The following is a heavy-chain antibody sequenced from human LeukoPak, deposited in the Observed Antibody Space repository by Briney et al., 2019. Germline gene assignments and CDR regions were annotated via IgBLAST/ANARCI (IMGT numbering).Heavy chain of an antibody. CDR3: ARARKAVAGPRGYYFDY. CDR2: INPNSGGT. J-gene: IGHJ4*02. D-gene: IGHD6-19*01. CDR1: GYTFTGYY. Sequence: ASVKVSCKASGYTFTGYYMHWVRQAPGQGLEWMGWINPNSGGTNYAQKFQGRVTMTRNTPISTAYMELSSLRSEDTAVYYCARARKAVAGPRGYYFDYWGQGTLVTVSS. V-gene: IGHV1-2*02.